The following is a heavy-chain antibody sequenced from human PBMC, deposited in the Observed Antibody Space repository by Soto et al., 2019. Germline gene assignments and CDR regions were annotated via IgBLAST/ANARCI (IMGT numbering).Heavy chain of an antibody. Sequence: QVQLVQSGAEVKKPGSSVKVSCKASGDTFSNHTISWVRQAPGQGLEWMGRIIPMLGVANYAQKFQGRVTITADKSTSTAYMELSSLRSADPAVYYCARVAEMVTVTKGYYYYMDVWGKGTTVTVSS. V-gene: IGHV1-69*04. CDR1: GDTFSNHT. D-gene: IGHD4-17*01. J-gene: IGHJ6*03. CDR3: ARVAEMVTVTKGYYYYMDV. CDR2: IIPMLGVA.